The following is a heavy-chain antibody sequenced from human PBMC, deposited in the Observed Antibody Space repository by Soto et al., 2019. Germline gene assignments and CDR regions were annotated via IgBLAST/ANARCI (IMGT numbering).Heavy chain of an antibody. V-gene: IGHV3-11*01. Sequence: PGGSLRLSCAASGFTFSDYYMSWLRQPPGKGLEWVSYISKSGSIIHFADSVKGRFAISRDNAKYTLYLQMSSLRAEDTALYYCARDLSPYSDYYDESTSETWFDPWGQGTLVTVSS. CDR1: GFTFSDYY. CDR3: ARDLSPYSDYYDESTSETWFDP. CDR2: ISKSGSII. D-gene: IGHD3-16*01. J-gene: IGHJ5*02.